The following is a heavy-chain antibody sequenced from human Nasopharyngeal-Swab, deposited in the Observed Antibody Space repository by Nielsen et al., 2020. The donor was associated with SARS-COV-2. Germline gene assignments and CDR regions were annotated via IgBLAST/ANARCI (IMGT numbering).Heavy chain of an antibody. D-gene: IGHD3-16*01. CDR2: MNPDSGNT. CDR1: GYTFTSYD. V-gene: IGHV1-8*01. Sequence: ASVNVSCKASGYTFTSYDVNWVRQATGQGLEWMGWMNPDSGNTDYAQTFQGRVTMTTDTSTSTAYMELRSLRSDDTAVYYCARAGGLLSDAFDIWGQGTMVTVSS. J-gene: IGHJ3*02. CDR3: ARAGGLLSDAFDI.